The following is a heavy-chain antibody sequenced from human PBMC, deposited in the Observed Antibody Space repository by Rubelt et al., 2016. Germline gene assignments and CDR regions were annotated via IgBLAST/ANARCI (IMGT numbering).Heavy chain of an antibody. CDR2: ISAYNGNT. CDR3: ARLDSYEGYYFDY. CDR1: GYTFTSYG. D-gene: IGHD5-18*01. V-gene: IGHV1-18*01. Sequence: QVQLVQSGAEVKKPGASVKVSCKASGYTFTSYGISWVRQAPGQGLEWMGWISAYNGNTNYARKLQGRVTMTTETSTSTAYRGLRSLRSDDTAVYYCARLDSYEGYYFDYWGQGTLVTVSS. J-gene: IGHJ4*02.